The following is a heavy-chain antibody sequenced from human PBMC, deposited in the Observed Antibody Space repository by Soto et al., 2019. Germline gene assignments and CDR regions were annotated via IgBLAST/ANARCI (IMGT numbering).Heavy chain of an antibody. CDR1: GFTFSSYW. CDR3: ARWGVLHYYFDY. D-gene: IGHD1-26*01. Sequence: GGSLRLSCAASGFTFSSYWMHWVRQAPGKGLVWVSRINSDGSSTSYADSVKGRISISRDNAKNSLYLQMNSLKVEDTAVYYCARWGVLHYYFDYWGQGTLVTVSS. V-gene: IGHV3-74*01. J-gene: IGHJ4*02. CDR2: INSDGSST.